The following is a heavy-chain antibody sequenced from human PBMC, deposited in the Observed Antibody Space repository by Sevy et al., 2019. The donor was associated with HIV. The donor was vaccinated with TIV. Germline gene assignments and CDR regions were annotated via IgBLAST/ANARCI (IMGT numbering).Heavy chain of an antibody. J-gene: IGHJ6*03. CDR1: GFTFSDHY. D-gene: IGHD2-21*01. V-gene: IGHV3-72*01. CDR2: IRNRPNSYTT. Sequence: GSLRLSCAASGFTFSDHYVDWVRQAPGKGLEWVGRIRNRPNSYTTEYAASVEGRFTISRDDSKNSLYLQMNSLKTEDSAVYYCVRGPNCGVGGCQQISPYCLDVWGKGATVTVSS. CDR3: VRGPNCGVGGCQQISPYCLDV.